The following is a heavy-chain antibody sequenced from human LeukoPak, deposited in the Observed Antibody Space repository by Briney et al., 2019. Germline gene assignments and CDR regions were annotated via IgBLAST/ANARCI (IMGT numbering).Heavy chain of an antibody. CDR1: GYSISSGYY. D-gene: IGHD2-15*01. V-gene: IGHV4-38-2*02. Sequence: SETLSLTCTVSGYSISSGYYWGWIRPPPGKGLEWIGSIYYSGSTYYNPSLKSRVTISVDTSKNQFSLKLSSVTAADTAVYYCARLRRGELGGRYVVVVAEDAFDIWGQGTMVTVSS. J-gene: IGHJ3*02. CDR2: IYYSGST. CDR3: ARLRRGELGGRYVVVVAEDAFDI.